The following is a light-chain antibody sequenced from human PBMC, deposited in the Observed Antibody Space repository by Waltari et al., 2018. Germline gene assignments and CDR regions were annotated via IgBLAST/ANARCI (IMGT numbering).Light chain of an antibody. CDR1: QSVSRT. J-gene: IGKJ1*01. CDR3: QKYGSLPAT. CDR2: DAS. V-gene: IGKV3-20*01. Sequence: EVVLTQSPGTLSLSPGERATLSCRASQSVSRTLAWYQQKPGQAPRILIYDASSRATGIPYRFSGGGSGTDFSLTISRLEPEDFAVYYCQKYGSLPATFGQGTKVEIK.